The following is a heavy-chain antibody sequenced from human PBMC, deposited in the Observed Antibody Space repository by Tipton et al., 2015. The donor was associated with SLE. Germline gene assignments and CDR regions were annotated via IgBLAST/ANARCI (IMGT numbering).Heavy chain of an antibody. CDR1: GFTFSSYG. CDR2: ISYDGSNK. V-gene: IGHV3-30*03. Sequence: SLRLSCAASGFTFSSYGMHWVRQAPGKGLEWVAVISYDGSNKYYADSVKGRFTISRDNSKNSLYLQMNSLRAEDTAVYYCARALSGSYYDSPGWYGMDVWGQGTTVTVSS. D-gene: IGHD1-26*01. CDR3: ARALSGSYYDSPGWYGMDV. J-gene: IGHJ6*02.